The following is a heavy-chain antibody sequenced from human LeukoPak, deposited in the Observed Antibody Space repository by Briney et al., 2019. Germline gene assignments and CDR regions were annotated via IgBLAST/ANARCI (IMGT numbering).Heavy chain of an antibody. CDR3: TMLSDY. CDR2: IRSKANSYAT. Sequence: WGSLRLSCAASGFTFSGSGMHWVRQVSGKGLEWVGRIRSKANSYATAYAASVKGRFTISRDDSKNTAYLQMNSLKTEDTAVYYCTMLSDYWGQGTLVTVSS. J-gene: IGHJ4*02. V-gene: IGHV3-73*01. CDR1: GFTFSGSG.